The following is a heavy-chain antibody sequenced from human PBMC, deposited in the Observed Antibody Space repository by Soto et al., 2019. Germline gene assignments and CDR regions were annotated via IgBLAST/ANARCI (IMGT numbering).Heavy chain of an antibody. V-gene: IGHV3-21*01. Sequence: EVQLVESGGGLVKPGGSLRLSCAASGFSFSSYSMNWVRQAPGKGLEWVSSISSSASHINYADSVKGRFTISRDNAKKSLYLQMNSLRDDDTAVYYCARGYPGYCSGGTCYWFDHWGQGTLVNVAS. CDR3: ARGYPGYCSGGTCYWFDH. CDR2: ISSSASHI. D-gene: IGHD2-15*01. J-gene: IGHJ5*02. CDR1: GFSFSSYS.